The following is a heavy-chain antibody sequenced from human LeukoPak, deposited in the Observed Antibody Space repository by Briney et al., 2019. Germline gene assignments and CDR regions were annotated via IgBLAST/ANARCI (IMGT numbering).Heavy chain of an antibody. V-gene: IGHV3-7*03. J-gene: IGHJ4*02. Sequence: GGSLRLSCAVSGFTFRNYWMAWVRQAPGKGLGWVANIRGDEGDKNSVDSVKGRFTISRDNAKNSLYLQMNSLRVEDTAVYYCARDVGGDLDYWGQGTLVTVSS. CDR3: ARDVGGDLDY. CDR2: IRGDEGDK. D-gene: IGHD2-21*02. CDR1: GFTFRNYW.